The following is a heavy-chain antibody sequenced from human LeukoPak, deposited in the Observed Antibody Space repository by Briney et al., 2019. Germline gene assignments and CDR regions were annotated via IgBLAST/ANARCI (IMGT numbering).Heavy chain of an antibody. CDR2: IYYSGST. Sequence: SETLSLTCTVSGGSISSYYWSWIRQPPGKGLEWIGYIYYSGSTNYNPSLKSRVTLSLDTSKNQSSLKLSSVTAADTAVYYCARVIHFYDSTGYYYVEYFDYWGQGTLVTVSS. J-gene: IGHJ4*02. CDR1: GGSISSYY. V-gene: IGHV4-59*01. D-gene: IGHD3-22*01. CDR3: ARVIHFYDSTGYYYVEYFDY.